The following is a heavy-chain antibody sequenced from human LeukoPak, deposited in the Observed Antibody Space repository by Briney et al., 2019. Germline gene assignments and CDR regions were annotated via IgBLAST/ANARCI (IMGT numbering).Heavy chain of an antibody. Sequence: GGSLRLSCAASGFTFSSYGMHWVRQAPGKGLEWVAFIRYDGSNKYYADSVKGRFTISRDNSKNTLYLQMNSLRAEDTAVYYCAKDNDDFWSGYSHFDYWGQGTLVTVSS. CDR1: GFTFSSYG. J-gene: IGHJ4*02. D-gene: IGHD3-3*01. CDR2: IRYDGSNK. CDR3: AKDNDDFWSGYSHFDY. V-gene: IGHV3-30*02.